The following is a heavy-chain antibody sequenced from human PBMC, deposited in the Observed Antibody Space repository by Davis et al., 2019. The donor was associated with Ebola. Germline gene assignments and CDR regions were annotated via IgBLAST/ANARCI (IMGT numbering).Heavy chain of an antibody. V-gene: IGHV3-21*01. CDR1: GFIFSSSS. J-gene: IGHJ5*02. Sequence: PGGSLRLSCAAPGFIFSSSSMNWVRQAPGKGLEWVSSISSGSTYIYYADSVKGRFTISRDNAKNSLYLQMNSLRVEDTAVYYCAMKSAGDGGYDPWGQGTLVTVSS. CDR2: ISSGSTYI. CDR3: AMKSAGDGGYDP. D-gene: IGHD2-15*01.